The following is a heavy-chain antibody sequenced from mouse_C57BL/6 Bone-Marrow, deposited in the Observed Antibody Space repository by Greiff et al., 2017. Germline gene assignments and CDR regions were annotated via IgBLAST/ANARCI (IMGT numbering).Heavy chain of an antibody. Sequence: EVQVVESGGGLVQPGGSLKLSCAASGIDFSRYWMSWVRRAPGKGLEWIGEINPDSSTINYAPSLKDKFIISRDNAKNTLYLQMSKVRSEDTALYYCARPPYYDYGGAIKDYAMDYWGQGTSVTVSS. CDR2: INPDSSTI. J-gene: IGHJ4*01. CDR3: ARPPYYDYGGAIKDYAMDY. V-gene: IGHV4-1*01. D-gene: IGHD2-4*01. CDR1: GIDFSRYW.